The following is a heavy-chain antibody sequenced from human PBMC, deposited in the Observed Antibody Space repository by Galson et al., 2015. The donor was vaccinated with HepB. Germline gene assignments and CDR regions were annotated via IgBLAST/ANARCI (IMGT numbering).Heavy chain of an antibody. Sequence: SLRLSCAASGFTFSFYWMHWVRQAPRKGLVWVSRTNNDGTTTNCADSVKGRFTISRDNAKNTLYLQMNSLRAEDTAVYYCARPYGGNYHFDYWGQGTLVTVSS. J-gene: IGHJ4*02. V-gene: IGHV3-74*01. CDR1: GFTFSFYW. D-gene: IGHD4-23*01. CDR2: TNNDGTTT. CDR3: ARPYGGNYHFDY.